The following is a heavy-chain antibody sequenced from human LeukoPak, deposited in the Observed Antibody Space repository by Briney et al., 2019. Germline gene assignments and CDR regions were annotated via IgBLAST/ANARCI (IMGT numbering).Heavy chain of an antibody. D-gene: IGHD1-26*01. CDR1: GFTFSSYG. CDR2: IRDDGSKK. Sequence: PGGSLRLSCAASGFTFSSYGMHWVRQAPGKGLEGVAFIRDDGSKKDYADYVKGRFTISRDNSKNTMYMQMNRLRGKDTAVYYCAIDPPKVGATDYFYYYYYMDLWHKGPTVTVSS. CDR3: AIDPPKVGATDYFYYYYYMDL. J-gene: IGHJ6*03. V-gene: IGHV3-30*02.